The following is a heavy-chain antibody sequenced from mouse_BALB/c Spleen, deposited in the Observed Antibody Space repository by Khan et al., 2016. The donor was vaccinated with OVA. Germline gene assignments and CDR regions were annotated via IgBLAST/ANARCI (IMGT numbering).Heavy chain of an antibody. CDR1: GFSLTSYG. CDR3: ARDYDYDESLAY. V-gene: IGHV2-2*02. Sequence: QVQLKQSGPGLVQSSQSLSITCTVFGFSLTSYGVHWVRQSLGKGLEWLGVIWSGGSTDYNAAFISRLSISKDNSKSLVSIKMNRLQANDTAIKYEARDYDYDESLAYWGQGTLVTVSA. D-gene: IGHD2-4*01. J-gene: IGHJ3*01. CDR2: IWSGGST.